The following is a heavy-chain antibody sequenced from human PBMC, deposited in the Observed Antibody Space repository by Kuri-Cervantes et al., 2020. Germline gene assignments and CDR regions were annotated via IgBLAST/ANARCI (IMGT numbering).Heavy chain of an antibody. CDR3: ARVVVAATHWFDP. CDR2: INPNGGGT. V-gene: IGHV1-2*02. D-gene: IGHD2-15*01. CDR1: GYTFTGYY. J-gene: IGHJ5*02. Sequence: ASVKVSCKASGYTFTGYYMHWVRQAPGQGLEWMGWINPNGGGTNYAQKFQGRVTMTRDTSISTAYMELSSLRSEDTAVYYCARVVVAATHWFDPWGQGTLVTVSS.